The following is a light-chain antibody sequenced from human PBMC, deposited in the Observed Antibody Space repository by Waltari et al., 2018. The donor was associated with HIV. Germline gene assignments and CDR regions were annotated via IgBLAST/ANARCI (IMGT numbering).Light chain of an antibody. Sequence: SYVLTQSPSVSVALGQTASIACGGNNIGSKSVHWYQQKPGQAPALVFYDDRDRPSGIPERFSGSNSGHTATLSIGRVEAGDEADYYCQVWESSSDHVVIGGGTKLTV. J-gene: IGLJ2*01. CDR1: NIGSKS. CDR2: DDR. V-gene: IGLV3-21*02. CDR3: QVWESSSDHVV.